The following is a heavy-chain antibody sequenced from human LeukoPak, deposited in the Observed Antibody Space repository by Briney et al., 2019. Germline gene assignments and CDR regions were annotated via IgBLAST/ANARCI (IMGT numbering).Heavy chain of an antibody. D-gene: IGHD1-14*01. CDR1: GGTFSSYA. Sequence: WASVKVSCKASGGTFSSYAMSWVRQAPGQGLEWMGGIIPIFGTANYAQKFQGRVTITADESTSTAYMELSSLRSEGTAVYYCARDKTGEAPGDYWGQGTLVTVSS. CDR3: ARDKTGEAPGDY. V-gene: IGHV1-69*13. CDR2: IIPIFGTA. J-gene: IGHJ4*02.